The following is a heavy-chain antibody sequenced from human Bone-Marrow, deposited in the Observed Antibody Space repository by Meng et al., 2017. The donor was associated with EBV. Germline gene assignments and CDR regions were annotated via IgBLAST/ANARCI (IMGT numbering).Heavy chain of an antibody. Sequence: QVQLVPSGAEVKKPGSSGKGACKASGGTFSSYAISWVRQAPGQGLEWMGGIIPIFGTANYAQKFQGRVTITADESTSTAYMELSSLRSEDTAVYYCARIEDGDYAFDYWGQGTLVTVSS. CDR1: GGTFSSYA. D-gene: IGHD4-17*01. CDR3: ARIEDGDYAFDY. CDR2: IIPIFGTA. J-gene: IGHJ4*02. V-gene: IGHV1-69*01.